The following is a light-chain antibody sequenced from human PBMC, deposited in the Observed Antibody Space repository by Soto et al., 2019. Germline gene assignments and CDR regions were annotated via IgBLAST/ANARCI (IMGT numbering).Light chain of an antibody. V-gene: IGKV3-15*01. Sequence: EVVMTQSPAILSVSPGERATLSCRASQYIYSNVAWYQHRPGQAPRLLIYRASTRATGIPARFSGSGSGTEFTLTISSLQSEDFTVYSCLQYHNLWAFGQGTKVDIK. CDR1: QYIYSN. J-gene: IGKJ1*01. CDR2: RAS. CDR3: LQYHNLWA.